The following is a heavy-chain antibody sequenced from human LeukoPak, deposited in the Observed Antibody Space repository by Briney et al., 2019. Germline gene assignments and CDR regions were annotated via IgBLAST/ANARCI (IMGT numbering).Heavy chain of an antibody. J-gene: IGHJ5*02. Sequence: GGTLRPSCAAAGFTSTRHGMSWVRQAPGKGLEWVSGISPRGDIKFYVDSGKGRLTVGRDTYKNTPYLRINSLRDEDTAVYYCAKDNAGLQYNAWGQGTLVTVSS. CDR3: AKDNAGLQYNA. CDR2: ISPRGDIK. D-gene: IGHD5-24*01. V-gene: IGHV3-23*01. CDR1: GFTSTRHG.